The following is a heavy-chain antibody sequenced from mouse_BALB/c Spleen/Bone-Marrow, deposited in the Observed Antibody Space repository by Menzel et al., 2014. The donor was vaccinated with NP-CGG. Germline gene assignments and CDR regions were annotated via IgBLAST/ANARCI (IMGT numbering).Heavy chain of an antibody. CDR1: GYTFTDYE. CDR2: IDPETGGT. D-gene: IGHD2-14*01. Sequence: VNLVESGAELVRPGASVTLSRKASGYTFTDYEMRWVKQTPVHGLEWIGAIDPETGGTAYNQKFKGKATLTADKSSSTAYMELRSLTSEDSAVYYCRAYYRYDGYAMDYWGQGTSVTVSS. V-gene: IGHV1-15*01. J-gene: IGHJ4*01. CDR3: RAYYRYDGYAMDY.